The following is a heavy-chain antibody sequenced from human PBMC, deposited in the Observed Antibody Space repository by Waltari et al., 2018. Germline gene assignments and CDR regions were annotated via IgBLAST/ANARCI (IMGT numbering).Heavy chain of an antibody. J-gene: IGHJ3*02. D-gene: IGHD3-3*01. CDR3: AKLLNIGYYRDAFDI. V-gene: IGHV3-23*01. CDR1: GFIFVSYT. Sequence: EVQLLESGGDLLQPGESVRLSCAASGFIFVSYTMTWVRQAPGKGREWVSSIRQSRETYYADSVKGRFTISRDNAKNTLYLQMDSVRADDTAVYYCAKLLNIGYYRDAFDIWGQGTMVTVSS. CDR2: IRQSRET.